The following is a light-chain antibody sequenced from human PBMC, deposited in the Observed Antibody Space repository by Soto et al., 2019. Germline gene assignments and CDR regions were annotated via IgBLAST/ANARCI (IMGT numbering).Light chain of an antibody. CDR3: QQFHTFLPT. V-gene: IGKV1-9*01. CDR2: AAS. Sequence: TQYPSSLSASVGEKIIITCRASPDISNYLAWYQQKRGKAPNLLIYAASTLQSGVPSRFSGSGSGTDFTLTISSLQPEDSATYYRQQFHTFLPTFGGGTKVDTK. CDR1: PDISNY. J-gene: IGKJ4*01.